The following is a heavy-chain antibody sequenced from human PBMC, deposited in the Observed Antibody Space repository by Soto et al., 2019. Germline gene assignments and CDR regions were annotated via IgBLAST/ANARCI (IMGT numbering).Heavy chain of an antibody. Sequence: QVQLVQSGTEVKKPGASVKVSCKASGYTFTGYFMYWVRQAPGQGLEWMGWINPNSGATKYAQKFQGRVTMTRDTSISTAYMELTMLRSDDTAIYYCARGGGTILAPLPWGQGTLVSVSS. CDR1: GYTFTGYF. CDR2: INPNSGAT. V-gene: IGHV1-2*02. CDR3: ARGGGTILAPLP. J-gene: IGHJ5*02. D-gene: IGHD3-3*01.